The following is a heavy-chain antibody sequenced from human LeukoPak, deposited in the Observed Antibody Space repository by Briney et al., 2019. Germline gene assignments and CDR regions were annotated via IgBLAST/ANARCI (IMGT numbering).Heavy chain of an antibody. Sequence: SETLSLTCAVYGGSFSGYYWSWIRQPPGKGLEWIGEINHSEYINFNPSLKSRVTISVDTSKNQFSLKLSSVTAADTAVYYCARGNGYCSSTSCPHRFDPWGQGTLVTVSS. V-gene: IGHV4-34*01. CDR3: ARGNGYCSSTSCPHRFDP. CDR1: GGSFSGYY. CDR2: INHSEYI. J-gene: IGHJ5*02. D-gene: IGHD2-2*01.